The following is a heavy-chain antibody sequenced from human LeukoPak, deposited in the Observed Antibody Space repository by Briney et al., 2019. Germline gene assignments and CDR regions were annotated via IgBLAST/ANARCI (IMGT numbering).Heavy chain of an antibody. CDR1: GYTFTSYG. CDR3: ARTNHDFWSGYYTYYYYYMDV. J-gene: IGHJ6*03. D-gene: IGHD3-3*01. CDR2: ISAYNGNT. Sequence: GASVRVSCKASGYTFTSYGISWVRQAPGQGLEWMGWISAYNGNTNYAQKLQGRVTMTTDTSTSTAYMELRSLRSDDTAVYYCARTNHDFWSGYYTYYYYYMDVWGKGTTVTVSS. V-gene: IGHV1-18*01.